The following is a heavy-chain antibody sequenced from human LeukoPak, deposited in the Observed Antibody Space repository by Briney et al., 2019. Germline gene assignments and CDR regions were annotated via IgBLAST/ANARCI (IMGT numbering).Heavy chain of an antibody. J-gene: IGHJ5*02. CDR2: IIPMLGIP. D-gene: IGHD2-15*01. V-gene: IGHV1-69*02. Sequence: GASVKVSCKASGGTSITHIINWVRQAPGQGLEWMGRIIPMLGIPNYAQNFQGRVTFTADRSTNTAYMALSSLRSEDTAVYYCARGHIVDLVNWFDPWGQGTLVTVSS. CDR1: GGTSITHI. CDR3: ARGHIVDLVNWFDP.